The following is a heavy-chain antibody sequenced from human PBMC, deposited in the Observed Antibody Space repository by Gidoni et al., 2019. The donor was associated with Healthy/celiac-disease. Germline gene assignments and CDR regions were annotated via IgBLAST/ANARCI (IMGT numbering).Heavy chain of an antibody. J-gene: IGHJ4*02. V-gene: IGHV3-30-3*01. Sequence: GGVVQPGRSLRLSCAASGFSFSNYAMHWVRQAPGKGLEWVALISYNGGNKYYADSVKGRFTISRDNSKNALYLQMNSLRADDTAVYYCAKDPDETYYFDYWGQGTLVTVSS. CDR2: ISYNGGNK. CDR3: AKDPDETYYFDY. CDR1: GFSFSNYA.